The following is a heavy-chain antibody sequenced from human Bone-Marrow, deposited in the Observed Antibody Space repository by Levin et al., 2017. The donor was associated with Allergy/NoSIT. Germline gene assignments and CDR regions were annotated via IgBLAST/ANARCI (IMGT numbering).Heavy chain of an antibody. CDR1: GFTFRGSA. V-gene: IGHV3-23*01. CDR3: AKKGAIAVAGQFDY. CDR2: ISGSGDTT. D-gene: IGHD6-19*01. J-gene: IGHJ4*02. Sequence: GGSLRLSCVASGFTFRGSAMSWVRQAPGKGLEWVSTISGSGDTTYYSDSVQGRFTISRDNSKNTLFMHMSSLRAEDTAVYYCAKKGAIAVAGQFDYWGQGILVTVSS.